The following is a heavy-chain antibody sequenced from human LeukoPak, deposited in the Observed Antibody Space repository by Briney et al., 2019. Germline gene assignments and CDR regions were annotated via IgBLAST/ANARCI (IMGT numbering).Heavy chain of an antibody. D-gene: IGHD2-15*01. CDR3: ARGYCSGGSCSDNSFDP. CDR2: IIPILGIA. CDR1: GYTFTSYY. J-gene: IGHJ5*02. Sequence: GASVEVSCKASGYTFTSYYMHWVRQAPGQGLEWMGRIIPILGIANYAQKFQGRVTITADKSTSTAYMELSSLRSEDTAVYYCARGYCSGGSCSDNSFDPWGQGTLVTVSS. V-gene: IGHV1-69*04.